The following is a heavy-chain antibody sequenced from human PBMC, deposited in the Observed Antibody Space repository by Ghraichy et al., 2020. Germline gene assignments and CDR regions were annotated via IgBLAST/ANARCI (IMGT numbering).Heavy chain of an antibody. CDR1: GFTFSSYG. V-gene: IGHV3-30*18. CDR3: AKEETTVTTRSFDY. CDR2: ISYDGSNK. J-gene: IGHJ4*02. D-gene: IGHD4-17*01. Sequence: GGSLRLSCAASGFTFSSYGMHWVRQAPGKGLEWVAVISYDGSNKYYADSVKGRFTISRDNSKNTLYLQMNSLRAEDTAVYYCAKEETTVTTRSFDYWGQGTLVTVSS.